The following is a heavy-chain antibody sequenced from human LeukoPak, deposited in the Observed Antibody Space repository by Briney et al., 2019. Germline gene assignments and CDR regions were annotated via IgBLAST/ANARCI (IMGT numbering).Heavy chain of an antibody. CDR2: ISSSSSTI. V-gene: IGHV3-48*04. Sequence: GGSLRLSCAASGFTFSSYSMNWVRQAPGKGLEWVSYISSSSSTIYYADSVKGRFTISRDNAKNSLYLQMNSLRAEDTAVYYCARDPVVVVPAPYCYYYYMDVWGKGTTVTVSS. CDR1: GFTFSSYS. CDR3: ARDPVVVVPAPYCYYYYMDV. J-gene: IGHJ6*03. D-gene: IGHD2-2*01.